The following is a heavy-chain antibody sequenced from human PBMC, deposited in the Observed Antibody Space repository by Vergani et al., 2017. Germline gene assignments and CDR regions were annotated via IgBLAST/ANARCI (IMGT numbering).Heavy chain of an antibody. Sequence: QVQLQESGPGLVKPSETLSLTCTVSGGSISSYYWSWIRQPPGKGLEWIGYIYYSGSTNYNPSLKSRVTISVDTSKNQFSLKLSSVTAADTAVYYCARDEKTYYYDSSGPDDAFDIWGQGTMVTVSS. J-gene: IGHJ3*02. V-gene: IGHV4-59*01. CDR3: ARDEKTYYYDSSGPDDAFDI. D-gene: IGHD3-22*01. CDR2: IYYSGST. CDR1: GGSISSYY.